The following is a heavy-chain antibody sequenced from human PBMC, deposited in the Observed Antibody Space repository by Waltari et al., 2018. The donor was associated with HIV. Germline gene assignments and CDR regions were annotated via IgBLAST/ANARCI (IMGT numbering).Heavy chain of an antibody. CDR2: MSTIKEKK. J-gene: IGHJ4*02. CDR3: ARSGPGAGFGDN. CDR1: GYDFSTFG. Sequence: QVHLVQSGAEVKQPGPSLKVSCKTPGYDFSTFGINWVRKATGQGFEWMRWMSTIKEKKGHARKFQVSVTKTGDTSIGTAYLELRSLTATDTDMYVCARSGPGAGFGDNWGQGTLVTVSS. D-gene: IGHD3-3*01. V-gene: IGHV1-8*02.